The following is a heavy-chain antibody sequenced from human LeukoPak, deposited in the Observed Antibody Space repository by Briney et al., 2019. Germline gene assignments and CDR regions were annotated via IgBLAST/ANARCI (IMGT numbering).Heavy chain of an antibody. V-gene: IGHV3-30*04. Sequence: WGSLRLSCAASGFTFSNYAIHWVRQVPGKGLEWVSVISYDGTNKYYADSVKGRFTISRDNSKSTLYLQMNSLKTEDTALYYCARQMATILDGILDYWGQGTLVTVSS. CDR2: ISYDGTNK. CDR1: GFTFSNYA. J-gene: IGHJ4*02. CDR3: ARQMATILDGILDY. D-gene: IGHD5-24*01.